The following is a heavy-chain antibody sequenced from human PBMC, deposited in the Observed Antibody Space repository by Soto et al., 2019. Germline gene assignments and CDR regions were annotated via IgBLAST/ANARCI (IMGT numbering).Heavy chain of an antibody. CDR2: SKHRGST. Sequence: PSETLSLTCAVYGGSFSGYYWSRIRPPPGKGLEWIGESKHRGSTNYNPSLKSRVTISVDTSKNQFSLKLSSVTAADTAVYYCARPITIFGVVIPWFDPWGQGTLVNVS. D-gene: IGHD3-3*01. CDR1: GGSFSGYY. V-gene: IGHV4-34*01. CDR3: ARPITIFGVVIPWFDP. J-gene: IGHJ5*02.